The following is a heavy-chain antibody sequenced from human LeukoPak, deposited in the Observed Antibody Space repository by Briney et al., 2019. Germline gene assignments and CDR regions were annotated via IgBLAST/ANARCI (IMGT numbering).Heavy chain of an antibody. J-gene: IGHJ4*03. CDR2: IDWDGDK. D-gene: IGHD1-14*01. CDR3: TRIAPPDV. CDR1: GFSLSTNGMY. Sequence: SGPALVKPSQTVTLTCTFSGFSLSTNGMYVNWIRQPPGKALEWLAGIDWDGDKYHSTSLKTRLTISKDTSKNQVLLTLTNMGPVDTATYYCTRIAPPDVWGQGILVTVSS. V-gene: IGHV2-70*11.